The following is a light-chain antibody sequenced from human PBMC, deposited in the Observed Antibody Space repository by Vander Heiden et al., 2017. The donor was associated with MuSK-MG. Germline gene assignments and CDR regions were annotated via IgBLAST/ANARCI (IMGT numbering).Light chain of an antibody. V-gene: IGLV1-44*01. CDR2: SNN. Sequence: QSVRTQPPSASGTPGQRVTISCSGSSPNIGSNTANWEPQLPGTANKVLIYSNNQRPSGVPDRFSGSKAGNSASLAISGIQSEDEAEYYCAAWDDRLKGCVFGGGTKIAVL. J-gene: IGLJ3*02. CDR1: SPNIGSNT. CDR3: AAWDDRLKGCV.